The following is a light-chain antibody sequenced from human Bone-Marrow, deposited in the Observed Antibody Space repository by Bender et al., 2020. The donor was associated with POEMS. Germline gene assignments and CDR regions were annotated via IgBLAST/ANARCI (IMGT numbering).Light chain of an antibody. J-gene: IGLJ2*01. CDR1: RSDVGSYNY. Sequence: QSALTQPRSVSGSPGQSVTISCTGTRSDVGSYNYVSWYQHHPGKAPKIIIYDVSRRPSGVPDRFSGSKSGNTASLTVSGLQSDDEAEYFCTSYAGTSNLLFGGGTKVTVL. CDR3: TSYAGTSNLL. CDR2: DVS. V-gene: IGLV2-11*01.